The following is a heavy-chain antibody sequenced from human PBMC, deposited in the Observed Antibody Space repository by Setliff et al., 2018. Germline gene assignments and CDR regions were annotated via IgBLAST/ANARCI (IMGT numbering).Heavy chain of an antibody. J-gene: IGHJ4*02. V-gene: IGHV3-33*03. CDR1: GFTFSSYG. D-gene: IGHD3-16*02. CDR3: VKASSDLSMAYFDL. CDR2: IYHDGGNK. Sequence: RLSCAASGFTFSSYGMHWVRQAPGKGLEWVAVIYHDGGNKYYADSVKGRFTISRDNSKNTLYLQMSSLRSEDTAVYYCVKASSDLSMAYFDLWGQGTPVTVSS.